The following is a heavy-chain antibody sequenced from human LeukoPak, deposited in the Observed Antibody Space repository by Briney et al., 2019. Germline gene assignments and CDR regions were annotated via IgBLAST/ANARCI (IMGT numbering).Heavy chain of an antibody. CDR3: TAVPHDSAV. CDR1: KFAFNNAW. J-gene: IGHJ4*02. D-gene: IGHD3-22*01. CDR2: IKSKTDGGTT. V-gene: IGHV3-15*01. Sequence: GGSLRLSCAASKFAFNNAWMSWFRQAPGKGLEWVGHIKSKTDGGTTDYAAPVQGRFTISRDDSKDRLYLQMNSLKTEDAAVYYCTAVPHDSAVWGQGTLVTVSS.